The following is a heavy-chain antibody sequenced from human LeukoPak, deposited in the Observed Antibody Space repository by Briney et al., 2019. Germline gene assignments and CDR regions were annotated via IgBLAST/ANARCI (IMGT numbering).Heavy chain of an antibody. V-gene: IGHV3-7*03. Sequence: GGSLRLSCAASGFTFGSYWMNWARQAPGKGLERVASINHNGNVNYYVDSVKGRFTFSRDNAKNSLYLQMSNLRAEDTAVYFCARGGGLDVWGQGATVTVSS. CDR2: INHNGNVN. CDR1: GFTFGSYW. J-gene: IGHJ6*02. D-gene: IGHD3-16*01. CDR3: ARGGGLDV.